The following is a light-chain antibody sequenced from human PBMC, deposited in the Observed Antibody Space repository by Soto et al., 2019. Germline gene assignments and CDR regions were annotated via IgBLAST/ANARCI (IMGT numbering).Light chain of an antibody. CDR3: QQRSDWPWT. CDR1: EIVTDY. Sequence: EILLTQNPATLSLSPGEMGTLSCMAGEIVTDYLAWYQQKPGQAPRLLVYDVSNRAAGIPTRFSGGGSGTDFTLTISNVEPEDFAVYYCQQRSDWPWTFGQGTKVDIK. V-gene: IGKV3-11*01. J-gene: IGKJ1*01. CDR2: DVS.